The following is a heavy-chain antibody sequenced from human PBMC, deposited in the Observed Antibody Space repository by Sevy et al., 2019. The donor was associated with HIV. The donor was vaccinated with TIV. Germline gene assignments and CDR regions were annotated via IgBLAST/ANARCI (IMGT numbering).Heavy chain of an antibody. Sequence: GGSLRLSCAASGFIFSDYNYIIWIRQSPGKGLEWVSYISSSGTKYYRESVKGRFTVSRDNAKNSLYLQMNSLRVEDTALYYCVSPPKRCTSTSCPFDAFYMWGQGTMVIVSS. CDR1: GFIFSDYNY. V-gene: IGHV3-11*01. J-gene: IGHJ3*02. CDR3: VSPPKRCTSTSCPFDAFYM. CDR2: ISSSGTK. D-gene: IGHD2-2*01.